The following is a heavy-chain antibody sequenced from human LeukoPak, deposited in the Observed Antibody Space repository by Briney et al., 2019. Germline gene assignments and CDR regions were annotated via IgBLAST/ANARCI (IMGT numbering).Heavy chain of an antibody. D-gene: IGHD3-10*01. CDR3: ARVVTFELDY. CDR2: MYSGGAT. Sequence: GGSLRLSCAASGFTFSNFAMSWVRQAPGKGLEWVSTMYSGGATHYADSVKGRFSVSRDNVENTLYLQMDNLRVEDTAVYYCARVVTFELDYWGQGTPVLVSS. V-gene: IGHV3-23*05. J-gene: IGHJ4*02. CDR1: GFTFSNFA.